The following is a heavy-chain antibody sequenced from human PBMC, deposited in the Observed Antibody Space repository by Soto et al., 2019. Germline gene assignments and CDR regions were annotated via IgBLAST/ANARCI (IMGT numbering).Heavy chain of an antibody. Sequence: QVDLVQSGPEVRKPGASVNVSCKASGYTFSTYGINWVRQAPGQGLEWMGGISAYNHYTNYAQKFQGRVTMTTDSSTNTAYMQLRSLRSGDTAMYFCARVGPSREVPYPFEYWGQGTLVTVSS. D-gene: IGHD1-26*01. J-gene: IGHJ4*02. CDR1: GYTFSTYG. V-gene: IGHV1-18*01. CDR2: ISAYNHYT. CDR3: ARVGPSREVPYPFEY.